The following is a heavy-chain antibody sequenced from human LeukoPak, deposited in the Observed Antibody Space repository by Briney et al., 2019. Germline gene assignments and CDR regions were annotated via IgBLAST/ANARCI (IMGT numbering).Heavy chain of an antibody. V-gene: IGHV3-7*01. CDR1: GFTFSSYW. J-gene: IGHJ6*03. CDR2: IKQDGSEK. CDR3: ARVRIELGYGIVAIYYYYMDV. D-gene: IGHD5-12*01. Sequence: GGSLRLSCAASGFTFSSYWMSWVRQAPGKGLEWVANIKQDGSEKYYVDSVKGRFTISRDNAKNSLHLRMNSLRAEDTAVYYCARVRIELGYGIVAIYYYYMDVWGKGTTVTVSS.